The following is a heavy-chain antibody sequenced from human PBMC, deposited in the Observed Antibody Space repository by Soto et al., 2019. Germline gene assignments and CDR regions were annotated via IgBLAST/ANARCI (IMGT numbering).Heavy chain of an antibody. D-gene: IGHD4-17*01. CDR2: ISGSGVST. J-gene: IGHJ6*02. CDR1: GFTFSSYA. Sequence: GSLRLSCAASGFTFSSYAMSWVRQAPGKGLEWVSAISGSGVSTYYADSVKGRFTISRDDSKNTAYLQMNSLKTEDTAVYYCTRHGPTTTVVTNPGGMDVWGQGTTVTVSS. CDR3: TRHGPTTTVVTNPGGMDV. V-gene: IGHV3-23*01.